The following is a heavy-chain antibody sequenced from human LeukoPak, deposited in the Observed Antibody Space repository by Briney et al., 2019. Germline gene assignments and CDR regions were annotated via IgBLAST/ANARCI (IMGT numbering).Heavy chain of an antibody. J-gene: IGHJ3*02. CDR1: GGSISSYY. CDR3: ARDQGSGGGPNAFDI. Sequence: SETLSLTCTVSGGSISSYYWSWIRQPPGKGLEWIGYIYYSGSTNYNPSLKSRVTISVDTSKNQFSLKLSSVTAADTAVYYCARDQGSGGGPNAFDIWGQGTMVTVSS. V-gene: IGHV4-59*01. D-gene: IGHD2-8*02. CDR2: IYYSGST.